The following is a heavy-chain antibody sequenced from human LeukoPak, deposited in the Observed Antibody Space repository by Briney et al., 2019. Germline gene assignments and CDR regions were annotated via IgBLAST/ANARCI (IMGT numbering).Heavy chain of an antibody. CDR3: ANFFGNNFGY. D-gene: IGHD5-24*01. CDR1: GFSFNTYA. CDR2: SGNKAHSYPT. Sequence: PGGSLRLSCAASGFSFNTYAMNWVRQAPGKGLEWVARSGNKAHSYPTEYAASVEGRFTISRDDSKNSVYLQMNSLKSEDTAVYYCANFFGNNFGYWGRGALVTVSS. J-gene: IGHJ4*02. V-gene: IGHV3-72*01.